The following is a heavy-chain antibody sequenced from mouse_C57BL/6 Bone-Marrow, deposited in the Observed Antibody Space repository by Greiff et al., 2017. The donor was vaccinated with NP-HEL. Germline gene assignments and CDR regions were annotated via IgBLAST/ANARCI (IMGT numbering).Heavy chain of an antibody. CDR2: ISYSGST. D-gene: IGHD4-1*01. Sequence: EVKLQQSGPGMVKPSQSLSLTCTVTGYSITSGYDWHWIRHFPGNKLEWMGYISYSGSTNYNPSLKSRISITHDTSKNHFFLKLNSVTTEDTATYYCARRGTGTWYFDVWGTGTTVTVSS. CDR1: GYSITSGYD. V-gene: IGHV3-1*01. J-gene: IGHJ1*03. CDR3: ARRGTGTWYFDV.